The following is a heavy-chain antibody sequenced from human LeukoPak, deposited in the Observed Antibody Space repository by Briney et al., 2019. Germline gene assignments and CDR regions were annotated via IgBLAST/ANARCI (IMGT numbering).Heavy chain of an antibody. J-gene: IGHJ3*02. CDR2: ISGSGGST. D-gene: IGHD3-16*01. Sequence: GGSLRLSCAASGFTFSSYAMSWVRQAPGKGLEWVSAISGSGGSTYYADSVKGRFTISRDNSKNTLYLQMNSLRAEDTAVYYCARVRRIMIVADAFDIWGQGTMVTVSS. V-gene: IGHV3-23*01. CDR3: ARVRRIMIVADAFDI. CDR1: GFTFSSYA.